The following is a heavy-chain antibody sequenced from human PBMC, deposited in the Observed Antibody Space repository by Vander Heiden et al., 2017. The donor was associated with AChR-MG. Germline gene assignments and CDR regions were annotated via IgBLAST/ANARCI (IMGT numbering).Heavy chain of an antibody. Sequence: QVQLVQSGAEVKKPGASVKVSCKASGYTFTGYYMHWVRQAPGQGREWMGWINPNSGGTNYAQKFQGRVTMTRDTSISTAYMELSRLRSDDTAVYYCARRVHLNWNYDYYYYGVDVWGQGTTVTVSS. CDR2: INPNSGGT. J-gene: IGHJ6*02. V-gene: IGHV1-2*02. CDR3: ARRVHLNWNYDYYYYGVDV. D-gene: IGHD1-7*01. CDR1: GYTFTGYY.